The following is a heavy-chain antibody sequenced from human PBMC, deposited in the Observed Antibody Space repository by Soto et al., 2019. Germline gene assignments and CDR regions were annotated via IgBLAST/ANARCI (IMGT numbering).Heavy chain of an antibody. V-gene: IGHV1-8*01. CDR2: MNPRSGNT. CDR1: GYTFTSCD. CDR3: TASSWTGAGLDF. Sequence: ASVKVSCKASGYTFTSCDVYWLRQASGQGLEWMGYMNPRSGNTGYVQKFQGRVTMTRDTSISTAYMELSSLTSDDTAVYYCTASSWTGAGLDFWGQGTPVTVSS. D-gene: IGHD6-13*01. J-gene: IGHJ4*01.